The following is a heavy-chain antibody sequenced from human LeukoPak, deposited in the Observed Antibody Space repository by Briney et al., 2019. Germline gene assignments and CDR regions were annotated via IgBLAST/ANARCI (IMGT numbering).Heavy chain of an antibody. V-gene: IGHV3-53*01. J-gene: IGHJ4*02. Sequence: GGSLRLSCAASGFIVNTNYMSWVRQAPGGGLEWVSFIYADGNTYYADSVKGRFTISRDISKNAVFLQMNSLRAEDTAVYYCAKDLSAVSIWNGASDFDYWGQGTLVTVSS. CDR2: IYADGNT. CDR3: AKDLSAVSIWNGASDFDY. CDR1: GFIVNTNY. D-gene: IGHD1-1*01.